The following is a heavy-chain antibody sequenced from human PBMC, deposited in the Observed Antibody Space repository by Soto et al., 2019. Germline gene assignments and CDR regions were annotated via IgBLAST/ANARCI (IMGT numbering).Heavy chain of an antibody. J-gene: IGHJ1*01. CDR2: IDHSGST. Sequence: QVQLQQWGAGLLQPSETLSLTCAVYGGSFSGYYWSWIRQPPGKGLEWIGEIDHSGSTNYNPSLKSRVTISVDTSKNQFSLKLSSVTAADTAVYYCARGYCSSTSCYLYFQHWGQGTLVTVSS. CDR1: GGSFSGYY. CDR3: ARGYCSSTSCYLYFQH. D-gene: IGHD2-2*01. V-gene: IGHV4-34*01.